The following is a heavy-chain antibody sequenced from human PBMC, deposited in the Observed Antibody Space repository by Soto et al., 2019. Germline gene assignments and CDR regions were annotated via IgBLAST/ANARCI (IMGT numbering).Heavy chain of an antibody. D-gene: IGHD3-10*01. J-gene: IGHJ4*02. V-gene: IGHV3-23*01. Sequence: GGSLRLSCAASGFTFSSYAMSWVRQAPGKGLEWVSGISGSGGSTNHADSVKGRFTISRDNSKNTLYLQMNSLRAEDTAVYYCAKDALSITMVRGRLFDSWGQGTLVTVSS. CDR2: ISGSGGST. CDR1: GFTFSSYA. CDR3: AKDALSITMVRGRLFDS.